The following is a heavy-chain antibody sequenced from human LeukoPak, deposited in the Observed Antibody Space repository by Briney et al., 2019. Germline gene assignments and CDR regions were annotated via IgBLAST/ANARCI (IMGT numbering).Heavy chain of an antibody. CDR3: AKDLANYYYYGMDV. V-gene: IGHV3-30*18. D-gene: IGHD5-12*01. CDR2: ISYDGSNE. J-gene: IGHJ6*02. Sequence: GGSLRLSCAASGFTFSSYGMHWVGQAPGKGLEWVAVISYDGSNEYYADSVKGRFTISRDNSKNTLYLQMNSLRAEDTAVYYCAKDLANYYYYGMDVWGQGTTVTVSS. CDR1: GFTFSSYG.